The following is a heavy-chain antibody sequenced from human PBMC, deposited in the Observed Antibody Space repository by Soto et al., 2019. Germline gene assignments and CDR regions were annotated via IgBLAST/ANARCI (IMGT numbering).Heavy chain of an antibody. J-gene: IGHJ5*02. CDR2: IYYSGST. D-gene: IGHD6-19*01. CDR3: AREGSSGWNGLNWFDP. CDR1: GGSISSYY. V-gene: IGHV4-59*12. Sequence: PSETLSLTCTVSGGSISSYYWSWIRQPPGKGLEWIGYIYYSGSTNYNPSLKSRVTISVDTSKNQFSLKLSSVTAEDTAVYYCAREGSSGWNGLNWFDPWGQGTLVTVSS.